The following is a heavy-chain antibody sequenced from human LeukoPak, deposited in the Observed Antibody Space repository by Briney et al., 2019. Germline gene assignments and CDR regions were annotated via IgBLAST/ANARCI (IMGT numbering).Heavy chain of an antibody. V-gene: IGHV4-34*01. D-gene: IGHD3-22*01. Sequence: TSETLSLTCAVYGGSFSGYYWSWIRQPPGKGLEWIGEINHSGSTNYNPSLKSRVTISVDTSKNQFSLKLSSVTAADTAVYYCAXGTYDSSGYYYVRRARFXXWGQXXLVT. J-gene: IGHJ4*02. CDR1: GGSFSGYY. CDR2: INHSGST. CDR3: AXGTYDSSGYYYVRRARFXX.